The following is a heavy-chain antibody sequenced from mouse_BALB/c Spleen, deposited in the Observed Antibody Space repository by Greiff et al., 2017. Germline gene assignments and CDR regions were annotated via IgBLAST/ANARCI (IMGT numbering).Heavy chain of an antibody. J-gene: IGHJ1*01. Sequence: EVKVEESGGGLVKPGGSLKLSCAASGFTFSSYAMSWVRQTPEKRLEWVASISSGGSTYYPDSVKGRFTISRDNARNILYLQMSSLRSEDTAMYYCARDYGSSLWYFDVWGAGTTVTVSS. V-gene: IGHV5-6-5*01. D-gene: IGHD1-1*01. CDR1: GFTFSSYA. CDR2: ISSGGST. CDR3: ARDYGSSLWYFDV.